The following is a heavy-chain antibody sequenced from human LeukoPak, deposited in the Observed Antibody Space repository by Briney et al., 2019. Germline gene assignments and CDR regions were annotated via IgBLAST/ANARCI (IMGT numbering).Heavy chain of an antibody. J-gene: IGHJ4*02. CDR1: GGSISGYY. CDR3: ARAAAGRGGYFDY. Sequence: QPSETLSLTCAVSGGSISGYYWSWIRQPPGKGLEWIGYAYYSGSTDYNPSLKSRVTISVDTSKNQFSLKLSSVTAADTAVYYCARAAAGRGGYFDYWGQGTLVTVSS. D-gene: IGHD6-13*01. V-gene: IGHV4-59*01. CDR2: AYYSGST.